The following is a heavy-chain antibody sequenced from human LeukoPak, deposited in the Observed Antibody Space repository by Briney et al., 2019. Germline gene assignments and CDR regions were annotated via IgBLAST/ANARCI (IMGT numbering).Heavy chain of an antibody. CDR2: IYYSGST. CDR3: ARVTFGGAFDY. D-gene: IGHD3-16*01. Sequence: PSETLSLTCTVSGGSISSGGYNWSWIRQHPGKGLEWIGYIYYSGSTYYNPSLKSRVTISVDTSKNQFSLKLSSVTAADTAVYYCARVTFGGAFDYWGQGTLVTVSS. CDR1: GGSISSGGYN. V-gene: IGHV4-31*03. J-gene: IGHJ4*02.